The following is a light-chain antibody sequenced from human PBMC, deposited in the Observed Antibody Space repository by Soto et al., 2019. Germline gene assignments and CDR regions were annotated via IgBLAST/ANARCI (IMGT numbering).Light chain of an antibody. Sequence: EIVMTQSPATLSVSPGETATLSCRASQSIGNNLAWYQQKPGQVPRLLMYDVSTRATDVPTRFSVSGSGAEFTLTITSLQSEDSAVYSCQQYDLWRTFGQGTKVEIK. CDR2: DVS. CDR1: QSIGNN. V-gene: IGKV3-15*01. J-gene: IGKJ1*01. CDR3: QQYDLWRT.